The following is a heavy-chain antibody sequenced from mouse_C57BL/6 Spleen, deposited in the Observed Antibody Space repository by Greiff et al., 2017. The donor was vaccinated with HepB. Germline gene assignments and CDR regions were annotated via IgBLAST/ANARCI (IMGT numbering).Heavy chain of an antibody. CDR1: GYTFTDYN. V-gene: IGHV1-22*01. CDR2: INPNNGGT. CDR3: ERPPYYYSSSWRYFDY. Sequence: EVQLQQSGPELVKPGASVKMSCKASGYTFTDYNMHWVKQSHGKSLEWIGYINPNNGGTSYNQKFKGKATLTVNKSSSTAYMELRSLTSEDSAVYYCERPPYYYSSSWRYFDYWGQGTTLTVSS. J-gene: IGHJ2*01. D-gene: IGHD1-1*01.